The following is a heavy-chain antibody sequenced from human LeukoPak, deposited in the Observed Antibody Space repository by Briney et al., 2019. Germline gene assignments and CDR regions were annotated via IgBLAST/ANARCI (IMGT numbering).Heavy chain of an antibody. CDR1: GFTFSTYV. Sequence: GGSLRLSCAASGFTFSTYVMNWFRQAPGKGLEWVSTISVGAEYIFYADSVKGRFTLSRDDSNNALYLQMHSLRAEDTALYYCASGRTCLKYFEYWGQGTLVTVSS. J-gene: IGHJ4*02. CDR2: ISVGAEYI. CDR3: ASGRTCLKYFEY. V-gene: IGHV3-23*01. D-gene: IGHD2-15*01.